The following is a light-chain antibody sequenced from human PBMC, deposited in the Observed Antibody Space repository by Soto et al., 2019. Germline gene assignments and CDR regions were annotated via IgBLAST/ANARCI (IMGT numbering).Light chain of an antibody. Sequence: QSVLTQAPSASGTPGQRVSISCSGRTSNIGTNTVNWYQQLPGSAPKLLIYTNDQRPSGVPARFSGSKSGTSASLAISGLQSEDEADYYCAAWDASVNAPVFGGGTKVTVL. V-gene: IGLV1-44*01. J-gene: IGLJ3*02. CDR2: TND. CDR1: TSNIGTNT. CDR3: AAWDASVNAPV.